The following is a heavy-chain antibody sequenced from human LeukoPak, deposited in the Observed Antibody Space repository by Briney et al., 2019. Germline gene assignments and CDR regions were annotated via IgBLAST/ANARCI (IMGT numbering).Heavy chain of an antibody. CDR3: TRGAVNGYGDGQYFQH. CDR2: IRSKAYGGAS. D-gene: IGHD4-17*01. V-gene: IGHV3-49*04. Sequence: PGGSLRLSCTASGFTFGDYAMSWVRQAPGKGLEWVGFIRSKAYGGASEYAASVKGRFTISREDSESSAYVQMNSLKTEDTAVYYCTRGAVNGYGDGQYFQHWGQGTLVTVSS. J-gene: IGHJ1*01. CDR1: GFTFGDYA.